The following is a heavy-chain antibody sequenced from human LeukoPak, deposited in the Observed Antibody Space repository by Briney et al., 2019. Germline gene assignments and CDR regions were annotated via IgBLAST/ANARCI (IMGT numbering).Heavy chain of an antibody. CDR2: IYHSGGT. Sequence: SETLSLTCAVSGGSISSGGYSWSWIRQPPGKGLEWIGYIYHSGGTYYNPSLKSRVTISVDRSKNQFSLKLSSVTAADTAVYYCASRDYDYVWGSYRYTDLSSDYWGQGTLVTVSS. V-gene: IGHV4-30-2*01. D-gene: IGHD3-16*02. CDR3: ASRDYDYVWGSYRYTDLSSDY. CDR1: GGSISSGGYS. J-gene: IGHJ4*02.